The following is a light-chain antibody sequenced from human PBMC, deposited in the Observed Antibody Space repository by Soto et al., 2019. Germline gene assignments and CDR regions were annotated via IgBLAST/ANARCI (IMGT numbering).Light chain of an antibody. CDR1: QSVSSTY. Sequence: EIVLTQSPGTLSLSPGERATLSCRASQSVSSTYLAWYQQKPGQAPRLLIYAASRRATGIPDRFSGSGSGTAFTLTISTLEPEDLAVYCCQRYASSHTTFGGGNKVEIK. CDR2: AAS. CDR3: QRYASSHTT. V-gene: IGKV3-20*01. J-gene: IGKJ4*01.